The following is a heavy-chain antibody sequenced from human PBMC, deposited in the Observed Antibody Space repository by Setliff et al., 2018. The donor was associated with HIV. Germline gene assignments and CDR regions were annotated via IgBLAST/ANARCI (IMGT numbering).Heavy chain of an antibody. CDR3: ARRRGGYFDY. J-gene: IGHJ4*01. Sequence: GASVKVSCKASGYTFTSHVLHWVRQAPGQGLEWMGWINTGNDNTQYSQRFQGRVRFSKDTSATTAAMELSNLASEDTAVYYCARRRGGYFDYWGRGTLVTVSS. CDR1: GYTFTSHV. CDR2: INTGNDNT. V-gene: IGHV1-3*04. D-gene: IGHD3-16*01.